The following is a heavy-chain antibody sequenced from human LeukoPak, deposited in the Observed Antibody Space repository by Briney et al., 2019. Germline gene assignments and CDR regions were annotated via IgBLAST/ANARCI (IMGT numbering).Heavy chain of an antibody. D-gene: IGHD2-2*01. CDR3: ARGSAGYRQRVVPAAIELEDAFDI. CDR2: INPNSGGT. Sequence: ASVKVSCKASGYTFTAYYIHWVRQAPGQGLEWMGWINPNSGGTNYAQKFQGRVTMTRDTSISTAYMELSRLRSDDTAVYYCARGSAGYRQRVVPAAIELEDAFDIWGQGTMVTVSS. CDR1: GYTFTAYY. V-gene: IGHV1-2*02. J-gene: IGHJ3*02.